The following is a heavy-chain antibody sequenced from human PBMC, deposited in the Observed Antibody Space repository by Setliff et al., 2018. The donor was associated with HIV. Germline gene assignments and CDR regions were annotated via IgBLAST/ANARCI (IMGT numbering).Heavy chain of an antibody. D-gene: IGHD3-10*01. J-gene: IGHJ4*02. Sequence: SETLSLTCTVSGGSITRTPYYWGWIRQPPGKGLEWIGSIHHSGTAYDNPSLKSRVTISVDPSKNQILLRLSSVTAADTAVYYCARLSRVMVPNYWGQGTLVTVSS. CDR2: IHHSGTA. V-gene: IGHV4-39*01. CDR3: ARLSRVMVPNY. CDR1: GGSITRTPYY.